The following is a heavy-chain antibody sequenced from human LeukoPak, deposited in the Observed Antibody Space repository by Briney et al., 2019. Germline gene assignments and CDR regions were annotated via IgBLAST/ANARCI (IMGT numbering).Heavy chain of an antibody. CDR3: AREIPQQLVAMDV. J-gene: IGHJ6*02. CDR1: GFTFRSYW. Sequence: GGSLRLSCAASGFTFRSYWMHWVRQTPGKGLMWVSRIKSDGTSTNYADSVKGRFTISRDNAKNSLYLQMNGLRAEDTAVYYCAREIPQQLVAMDVWGQGTTVTVSS. CDR2: IKSDGTST. V-gene: IGHV3-74*01. D-gene: IGHD6-13*01.